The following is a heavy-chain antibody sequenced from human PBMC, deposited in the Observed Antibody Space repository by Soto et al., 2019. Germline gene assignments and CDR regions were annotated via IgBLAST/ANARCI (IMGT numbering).Heavy chain of an antibody. CDR1: GFPFISYA. J-gene: IGHJ2*01. Sequence: EVQVLESGGGLVQPGGSLSLSCAASGFPFISYARSWVRPAPGKGLEWVSTIHGGVDYTHYTDSVKGRFTISRDNSRNTLYLQRNSLRAADTAVYYCAKNRGSGSYTDWNFDFCGSGTLVTVSS. CDR2: IHGGVDYT. CDR3: AKNRGSGSYTDWNFDF. D-gene: IGHD1-26*01. V-gene: IGHV3-23*01.